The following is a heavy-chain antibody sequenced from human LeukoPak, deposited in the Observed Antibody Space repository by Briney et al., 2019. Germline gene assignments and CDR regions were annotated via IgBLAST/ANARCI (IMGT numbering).Heavy chain of an antibody. Sequence: ASVKVSCKASGYTFTSYGISWVRQAPGQGLEWMGWISTYNGNTSYAQKFQGRVTMTRDTSTSTVYMELSSLRSEDTAVYYCARGIAAAGVLGDDYWGQGTLVTVSS. CDR3: ARGIAAAGVLGDDY. CDR2: ISTYNGNT. D-gene: IGHD6-13*01. J-gene: IGHJ4*02. V-gene: IGHV1-18*01. CDR1: GYTFTSYG.